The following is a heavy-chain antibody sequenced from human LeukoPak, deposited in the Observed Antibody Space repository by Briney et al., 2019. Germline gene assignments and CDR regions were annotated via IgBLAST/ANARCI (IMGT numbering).Heavy chain of an antibody. V-gene: IGHV3-74*01. D-gene: IGHD6-19*01. CDR1: GFTLSSYW. CDR2: INGDGSST. J-gene: IGHJ4*02. Sequence: GGALRLSCAASGFTLSSYWMHWVRQAPGKGLVGVSRINGDGSSTPYANSVKGRFTISRDNAKNTLYLQMHSLRADDTAVYYCARGSTSGWPDYFDYWGQGSVVTVSS. CDR3: ARGSTSGWPDYFDY.